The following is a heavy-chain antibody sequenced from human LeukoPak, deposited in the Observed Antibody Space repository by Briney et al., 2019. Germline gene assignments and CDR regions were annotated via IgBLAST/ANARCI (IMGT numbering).Heavy chain of an antibody. J-gene: IGHJ6*03. V-gene: IGHV3-7*01. CDR3: ARGVGSSLGYYYYYMDV. CDR1: GFTFSSYW. D-gene: IGHD6-13*01. Sequence: QPGGSLRLSCTASGFTFSSYWMSWVRQAPGKGLEWVANIKQDGSEKYYVDSVKGRFTISRDNAKNSLYLQMNSLRAEDTAVYYCARGVGSSLGYYYYYMDVWGKGTTVTISS. CDR2: IKQDGSEK.